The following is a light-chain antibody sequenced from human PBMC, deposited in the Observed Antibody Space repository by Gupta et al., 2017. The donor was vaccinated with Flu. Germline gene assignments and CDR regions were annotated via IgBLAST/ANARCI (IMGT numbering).Light chain of an antibody. V-gene: IGKV1-5*03. CDR3: QQYNSFSYS. Sequence: DIQMTQSPSPLSASVGDRVTITCRASQSISSWLAWYQQKPGKAPKVLIYKASSLQTGVPSRFSGSGSGTEFTLTISSLQPDDFATYYCQQYNSFSYSFGQGTKVEIK. CDR1: QSISSW. CDR2: KAS. J-gene: IGKJ2*03.